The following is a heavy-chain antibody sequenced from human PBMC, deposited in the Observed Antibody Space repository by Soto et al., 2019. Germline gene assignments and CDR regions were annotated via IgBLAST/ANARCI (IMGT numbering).Heavy chain of an antibody. J-gene: IGHJ4*02. D-gene: IGHD6-19*01. CDR2: ISSSGTSA. CDR1: GFTFSAVY. Sequence: QVQLEESGGGLVKPGGSLRLSCAAPGFTFSAVYMSWIRQAPNKGLEYISYISSSGTSANYADSVKGRFTISRDNAKNSLYLQMNSLRAEDTAVYYCARDRGAVTGQYFDYWGQGALVTVSS. V-gene: IGHV3-11*05. CDR3: ARDRGAVTGQYFDY.